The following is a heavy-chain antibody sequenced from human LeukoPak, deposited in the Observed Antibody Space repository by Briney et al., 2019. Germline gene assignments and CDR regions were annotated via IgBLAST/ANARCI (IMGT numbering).Heavy chain of an antibody. J-gene: IGHJ4*02. CDR1: GFTFGDYA. D-gene: IGHD6-13*01. CDR2: IRSKAYGGTT. V-gene: IGHV3-49*03. Sequence: GGSLRLSCTASGFTFGDYAMSWFRQAPGKGLEWVGFIRSKAYGGTTEYAASVKGRFTTSRDDSKSIAYLQMNSLKTEDTAVYYCTREWEGYSSSWYLSGNYWGQGTLVTVSS. CDR3: TREWEGYSSSWYLSGNY.